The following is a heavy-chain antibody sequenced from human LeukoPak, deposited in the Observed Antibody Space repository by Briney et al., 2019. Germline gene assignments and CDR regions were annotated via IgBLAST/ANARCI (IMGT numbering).Heavy chain of an antibody. V-gene: IGHV1-18*01. J-gene: IGHJ5*02. CDR3: AREYCSGGSCSFRTYNWFDP. CDR1: GYTFTSYG. CDR2: ISAYNGNT. D-gene: IGHD2-15*01. Sequence: ASVKVSCKASGYTFTSYGISWVRQAPGQGLEWMGWISAYNGNTNYAQKLQGRVTMTTDTSTSTAYMELSRLRSDDTAVYYCAREYCSGGSCSFRTYNWFDPWGQGTLVTVSS.